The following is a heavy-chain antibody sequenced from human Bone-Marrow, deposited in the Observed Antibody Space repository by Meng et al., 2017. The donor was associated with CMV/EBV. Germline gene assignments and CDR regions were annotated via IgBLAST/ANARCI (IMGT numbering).Heavy chain of an antibody. D-gene: IGHD4-11*01. Sequence: GGSLRLSCKTSGFNFGEYVMNWVRQAPGKGLEWVSFIRSKAYGGTTKYAASVKGRFTMSRDDSKSIAYLQMNSLKTEDTAVYYCTAVTTAGDVWGRGNMVNVAS. CDR1: GFNFGEYV. CDR2: IRSKAYGGTT. J-gene: IGHJ6*02. V-gene: IGHV3-49*04. CDR3: TAVTTAGDV.